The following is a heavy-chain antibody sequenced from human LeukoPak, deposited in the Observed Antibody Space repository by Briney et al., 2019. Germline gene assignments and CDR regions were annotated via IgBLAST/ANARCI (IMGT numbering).Heavy chain of an antibody. CDR1: GYTFTSYC. J-gene: IGHJ6*03. CDR2: INPSGGST. Sequence: ASVKVSCKASGYTFTSYCMQWVRQAPGQGHEWMGIINPSGGSTTYAQKFQGRVAMTSDTSTSTVYMELSSLRSEDTAVYYCARDGWVNYYYMDVWGTGTTVSVSS. D-gene: IGHD6-19*01. CDR3: ARDGWVNYYYMDV. V-gene: IGHV1-46*01.